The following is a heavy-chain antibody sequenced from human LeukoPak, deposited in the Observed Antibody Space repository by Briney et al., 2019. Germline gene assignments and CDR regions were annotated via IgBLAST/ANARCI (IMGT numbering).Heavy chain of an antibody. Sequence: SETLSLTCTVSGGSISSGGYYWSWIRQHPGTGLEWIGYIYYSGSTYYNPSLKSRVTISVDTSKNQFSLKLSSVTAADTAVYYCARGRPRGYSYGYYFDYWGQGTLVTVSS. CDR2: IYYSGST. V-gene: IGHV4-31*03. D-gene: IGHD5-18*01. CDR1: GGSISSGGYY. J-gene: IGHJ4*02. CDR3: ARGRPRGYSYGYYFDY.